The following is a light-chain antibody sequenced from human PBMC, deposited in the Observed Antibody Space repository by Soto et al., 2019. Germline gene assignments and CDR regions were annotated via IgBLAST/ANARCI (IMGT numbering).Light chain of an antibody. V-gene: IGKV3-15*01. CDR2: GAS. Sequence: EIVMTQSPATLSVSPGERATLSCRASQSVSSNLAWYQQKPGQAPRLLIYGASTRATGVPTRFSGSGSGTESTLTVSRLQSEDFAVYYCQQYHNSWTFGQGTKVEIK. CDR1: QSVSSN. J-gene: IGKJ1*01. CDR3: QQYHNSWT.